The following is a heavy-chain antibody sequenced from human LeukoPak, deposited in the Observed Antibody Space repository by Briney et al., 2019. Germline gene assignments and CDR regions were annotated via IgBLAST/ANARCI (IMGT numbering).Heavy chain of an antibody. J-gene: IGHJ5*02. V-gene: IGHV4-30-2*01. CDR1: GGSISSGLYS. D-gene: IGHD2-2*01. CDR3: ARLQYCSGTSCYWFDP. CDR2: IYHTGST. Sequence: SETLSLTCDVSGGSISSGLYSWSWIRQPLGKGLEWIGYIYHTGSTYYNPSLKSRVTISVDTSKNQFSLRLSSVTAADTAVYYCARLQYCSGTSCYWFDPWGQGTLVTVSS.